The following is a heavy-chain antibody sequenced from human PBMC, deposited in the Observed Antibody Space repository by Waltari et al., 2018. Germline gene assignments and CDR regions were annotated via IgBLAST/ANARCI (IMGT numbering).Heavy chain of an antibody. CDR1: GFTFSSYG. Sequence: QVQLVESGGGVVQPGGSLRLSCAASGFTFSSYGMHWVRQAPGKGLEWVAFIRYDGSNKYYADSVKGRFTISRDNSKNTLYLQMNSLRAEDTAVYYCAKDQGHSSSCSDYWGQGTLVTVSS. CDR3: AKDQGHSSSCSDY. V-gene: IGHV3-30*02. D-gene: IGHD6-13*01. J-gene: IGHJ4*02. CDR2: IRYDGSNK.